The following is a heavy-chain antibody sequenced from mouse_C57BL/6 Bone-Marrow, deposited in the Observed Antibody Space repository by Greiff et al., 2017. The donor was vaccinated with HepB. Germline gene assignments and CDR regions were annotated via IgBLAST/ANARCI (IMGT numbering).Heavy chain of an antibody. CDR1: GYTFTSYW. Sequence: QVQLQQPGAELVRPGSSVKLSCKASGYTFTSYWMHWVKQRPIQGLEWIGNIDPSDSETHYNQKFKDKATLTVDKSSSTAYMQLSSLTSEDSAVYYCASGEDGDQGAMDYWGQGTSVTVSS. CDR3: ASGEDGDQGAMDY. J-gene: IGHJ4*01. D-gene: IGHD2-13*01. CDR2: IDPSDSET. V-gene: IGHV1-52*01.